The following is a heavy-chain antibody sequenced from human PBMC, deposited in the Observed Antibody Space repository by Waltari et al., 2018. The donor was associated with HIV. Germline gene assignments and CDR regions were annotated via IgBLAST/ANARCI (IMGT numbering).Heavy chain of an antibody. V-gene: IGHV3-9*01. D-gene: IGHD6-19*01. CDR3: AKLPVSSGWFDFDY. J-gene: IGHJ4*01. CDR1: GFTFDDYA. CDR2: ISWNSGSI. Sequence: EVQLVESGGGLVQPGRSLRLSCAASGFTFDDYAMHWVRQAPGKGLEWVSGISWNSGSIGYADSVKGRFTISRDNAKNSLYLQMNSLRAEDTALYYCAKLPVSSGWFDFDYWGHGTLVTVSS.